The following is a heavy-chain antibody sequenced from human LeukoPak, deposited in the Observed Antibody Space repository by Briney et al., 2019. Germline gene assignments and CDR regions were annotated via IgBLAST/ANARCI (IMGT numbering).Heavy chain of an antibody. CDR3: ARGYSSSYRIDY. CDR1: GFTFSNYW. Sequence: PGGSLRLSCAASGFTFSNYWMHWVRQAPGKGLVWVSRINTDGSSTTYADSVKGRFTISRDNAKNTLYLQMNSLSAEDTAVYYCARGYSSSYRIDYWGQGTLVNVSS. V-gene: IGHV3-74*01. D-gene: IGHD6-6*01. J-gene: IGHJ4*02. CDR2: INTDGSST.